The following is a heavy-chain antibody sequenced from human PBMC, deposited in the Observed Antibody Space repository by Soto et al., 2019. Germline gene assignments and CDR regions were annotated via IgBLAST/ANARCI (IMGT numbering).Heavy chain of an antibody. Sequence: GGSLRLSCAASGFTVSSNYMSWVRQAPGKGLEWVSVIYSGGSTYYADSVKGRFTISRDNSKNTLYLQMNSLRAEDTAVDYCARDRSRVGSSWHRPRGVHYYYGMDVWGQGTTVTVSS. CDR2: IYSGGST. D-gene: IGHD6-13*01. CDR3: ARDRSRVGSSWHRPRGVHYYYGMDV. J-gene: IGHJ6*02. V-gene: IGHV3-53*01. CDR1: GFTVSSNY.